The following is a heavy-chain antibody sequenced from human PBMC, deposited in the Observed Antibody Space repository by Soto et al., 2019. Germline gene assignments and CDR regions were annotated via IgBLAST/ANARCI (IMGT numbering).Heavy chain of an antibody. D-gene: IGHD6-19*01. CDR1: GYSFTSYW. J-gene: IGHJ4*02. Sequence: GESLNISCTGSGYSFTSYWIGWVRQMAGKGLGRMGIIYPGDSDTRYSPSFQGQVTISADKSISTAYLQWSSLKASDAAMYYCARRAVGFDYWGQGTLVTVSS. CDR3: ARRAVGFDY. CDR2: IYPGDSDT. V-gene: IGHV5-51*01.